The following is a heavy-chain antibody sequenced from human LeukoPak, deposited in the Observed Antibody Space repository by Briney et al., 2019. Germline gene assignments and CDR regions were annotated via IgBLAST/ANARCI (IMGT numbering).Heavy chain of an antibody. D-gene: IGHD3-3*01. J-gene: IGHJ5*02. CDR3: AKALGGSHVLRFFNWFDP. CDR1: GFTFSSYG. CDR2: IRYDGSNK. V-gene: IGHV3-30*02. Sequence: PGRSLRLSCAASGFTFSSYGMHWVRQAPGKGLEWVAFIRYDGSNKYYADSVKGRFTISRDNSKNTLYLQMNSLRAEDTAVYYCAKALGGSHVLRFFNWFDPWGQGTLVTVSS.